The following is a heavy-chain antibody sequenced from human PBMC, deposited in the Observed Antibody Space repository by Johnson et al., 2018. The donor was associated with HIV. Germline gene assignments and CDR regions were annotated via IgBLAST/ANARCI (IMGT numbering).Heavy chain of an antibody. Sequence: VQLVESGGDVVQPGRSLRLSCAASGFTFRSYAMHWVRQAPGKGLEWVAVISYEGNNKYYADSVKGRFTISRDNSKNTLYLQMNSLRAEDTAVYYCARARTVVIARPDAFDIWGQGTMVTVSS. CDR3: ARARTVVIARPDAFDI. D-gene: IGHD2-21*01. J-gene: IGHJ3*02. CDR1: GFTFRSYA. V-gene: IGHV3-30*03. CDR2: ISYEGNNK.